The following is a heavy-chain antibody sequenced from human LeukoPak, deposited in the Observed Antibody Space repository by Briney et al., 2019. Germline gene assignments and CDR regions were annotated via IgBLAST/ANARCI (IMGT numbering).Heavy chain of an antibody. D-gene: IGHD2-2*01. CDR1: GFTPTSYA. Sequence: RGSLSPSCAVSGFTPTSYAINCVRQAPGKGLEWVSGISNSGGSTYYADSVKGRFTISRDNSKNTLYLQMNSLRAEDTAVYYCAKETTSSFENWGEGTPVTVSS. V-gene: IGHV3-23*01. CDR3: AKETTSSFEN. CDR2: ISNSGGST. J-gene: IGHJ4*01.